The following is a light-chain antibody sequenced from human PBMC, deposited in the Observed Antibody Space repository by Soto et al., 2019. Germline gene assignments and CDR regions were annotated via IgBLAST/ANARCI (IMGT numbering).Light chain of an antibody. J-gene: IGKJ3*01. V-gene: IGKV3-11*01. Sequence: EIVLTQSPATLSLSPGERATLSCRASQSVSSYLAWYQQKPGHAPRLLIYDASTRATGIPARFSGSGSGTDFTLTISSLEPEDFAVYYCQQRSNSPFTFGPGTKVDIK. CDR1: QSVSSY. CDR2: DAS. CDR3: QQRSNSPFT.